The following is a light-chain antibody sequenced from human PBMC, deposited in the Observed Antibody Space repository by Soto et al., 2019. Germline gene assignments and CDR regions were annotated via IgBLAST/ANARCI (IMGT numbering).Light chain of an antibody. V-gene: IGKV3-20*01. CDR2: GAS. CDR3: QQYGSSGT. J-gene: IGKJ1*01. Sequence: EIVLTQSPGTLSLSPGERAALSCRASQSVSSTYLIWYQQKPGQAPRLLIYGASSRATGVPDRFSGGGSGTDFTLTISRLEPEDFAVYYCQQYGSSGTFGQGT. CDR1: QSVSSTY.